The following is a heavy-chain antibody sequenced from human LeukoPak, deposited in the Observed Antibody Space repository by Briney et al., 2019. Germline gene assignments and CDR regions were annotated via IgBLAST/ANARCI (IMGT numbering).Heavy chain of an antibody. D-gene: IGHD1-1*01. Sequence: GGSLRLSCTASGFSFSTYSMNWVRQAPGKGLEWVSYIVGSSSNIYYADSVKGRFTISRDNAKNSLYLQMDSLRAEDTAVYYCATDSPETAAFDYWGQGTLATVSS. CDR3: ATDSPETAAFDY. J-gene: IGHJ4*02. CDR1: GFSFSTYS. CDR2: IVGSSSNI. V-gene: IGHV3-48*04.